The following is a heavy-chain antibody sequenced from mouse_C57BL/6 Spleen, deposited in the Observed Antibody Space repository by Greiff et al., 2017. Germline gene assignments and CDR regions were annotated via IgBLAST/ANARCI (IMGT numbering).Heavy chain of an antibody. J-gene: IGHJ3*01. V-gene: IGHV2-9*01. Sequence: VQLVESGPGLVAPSQSLSITCTVSGFSLTSSGVDWVRQPPGKGLEWLGVIWGGGSTNYNSALMSRLSISKDNSKSQVFLKMNSLQTDDTAMYYCAAMYDGYQGGFAYWGQGTLVTVSA. D-gene: IGHD2-3*01. CDR1: GFSLTSSG. CDR3: AAMYDGYQGGFAY. CDR2: IWGGGST.